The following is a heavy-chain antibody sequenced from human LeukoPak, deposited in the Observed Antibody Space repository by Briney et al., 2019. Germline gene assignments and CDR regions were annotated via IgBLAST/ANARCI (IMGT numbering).Heavy chain of an antibody. Sequence: GGTLRLSCAASGISFSSHGMNWVRQAPGKGLEWVSTIGGNGGDTYYADSVKGRFTISRDNSKNTLYLQMDSLRTEDTAVYYCAKDSGVGMATTFSILDIWGQGTMVTVSS. D-gene: IGHD5-24*01. J-gene: IGHJ3*02. CDR3: AKDSGVGMATTFSILDI. V-gene: IGHV3-23*01. CDR2: IGGNGGDT. CDR1: GISFSSHG.